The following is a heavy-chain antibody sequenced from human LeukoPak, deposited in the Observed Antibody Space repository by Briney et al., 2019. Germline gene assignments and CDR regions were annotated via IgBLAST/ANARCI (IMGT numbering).Heavy chain of an antibody. CDR2: ISSSSSTI. CDR1: GFTFSSFG. V-gene: IGHV3-48*04. Sequence: PGGSLRLSCAASGFTFSSFGMNWVRQAPGKGPEWVSYISSSSSTIYYADSVKGRFTISRDNAKNLLYLQMTSLRAEDAAVYFCTVGGGVKTPVDYWGQGTLVTVSS. J-gene: IGHJ4*02. CDR3: TVGGGVKTPVDY. D-gene: IGHD1-26*01.